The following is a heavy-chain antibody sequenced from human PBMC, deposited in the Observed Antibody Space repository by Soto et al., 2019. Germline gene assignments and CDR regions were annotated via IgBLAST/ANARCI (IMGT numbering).Heavy chain of an antibody. CDR2: ISGSGGST. CDR3: AKPKLMTTVTQIDY. CDR1: GFTFSSYA. Sequence: GGSLRLSCAASGFTFSSYAMSWVRQAPGKGLEWVSAISGSGGSTYYADSVKGRFTISRDNSKNTLYLQMNSLRAEDTAVYYCAKPKLMTTVTQIDYWGQGTLVTVS. J-gene: IGHJ4*02. D-gene: IGHD4-17*01. V-gene: IGHV3-23*01.